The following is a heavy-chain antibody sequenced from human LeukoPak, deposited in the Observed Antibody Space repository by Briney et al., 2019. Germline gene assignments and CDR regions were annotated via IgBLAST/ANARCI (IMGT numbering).Heavy chain of an antibody. CDR3: ARGVGIEYFQH. CDR2: IYCSGGT. J-gene: IGHJ1*01. V-gene: IGHV4-59*08. CDR1: GGSISSYY. Sequence: SETLSLTCTVSGGSISSYYWSWIRQPPGKGLEWIGYIYCSGGTNYNPSLKSRVTISVDTSKNQFSLKLSSVTAADTAVYYCARGVGIEYFQHWGQGTLVTVSS. D-gene: IGHD2-8*02.